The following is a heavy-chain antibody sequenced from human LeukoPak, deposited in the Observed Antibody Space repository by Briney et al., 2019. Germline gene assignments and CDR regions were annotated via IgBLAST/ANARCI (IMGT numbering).Heavy chain of an antibody. V-gene: IGHV4-59*01. CDR3: ARTTEGGYSYGYFYYYYMDV. CDR2: IYYSGST. J-gene: IGHJ6*03. CDR1: GGSISSYY. D-gene: IGHD5-18*01. Sequence: SETLSLTCTVSGGSISSYYWSWIRQPPGKGLEWIGYIYYSGSTNYKSSLKSRVTISVDTSKNQLSLKRSSVTAADTAVYYCARTTEGGYSYGYFYYYYMDVWGKGTTVTISS.